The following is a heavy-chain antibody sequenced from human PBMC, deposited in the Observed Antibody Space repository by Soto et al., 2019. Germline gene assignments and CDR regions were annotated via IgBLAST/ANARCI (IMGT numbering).Heavy chain of an antibody. Sequence: PSETLSLTCAVYGGSFSGYYWRWIRQPRGKGLEWIGEINHSGSTNYNPSLKSRVTISVDTSKNQFSLKLSSVTAADTAVYYCARTPYSSSWYKGYAWFDPWGQGTLVTVSS. D-gene: IGHD6-13*01. CDR2: INHSGST. CDR3: ARTPYSSSWYKGYAWFDP. J-gene: IGHJ5*02. CDR1: GGSFSGYY. V-gene: IGHV4-34*01.